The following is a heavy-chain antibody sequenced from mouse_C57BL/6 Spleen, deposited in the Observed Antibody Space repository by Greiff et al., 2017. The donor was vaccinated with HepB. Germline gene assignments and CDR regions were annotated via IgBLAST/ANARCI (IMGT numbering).Heavy chain of an antibody. CDR1: GYTFTDYY. J-gene: IGHJ3*01. CDR2: INPNNGGT. D-gene: IGHD1-1*01. Sequence: VQLQQSGPELVKPGASVKISCKASGYTFTDYYMNWVKQSHGKSLEWIGDINPNNGGTSYNQKFKGKATLTVDKSSSTAYMELRSLTSEDSAVYYCARKKDDYYGSSGFAYWGQGTLVTVSA. V-gene: IGHV1-26*01. CDR3: ARKKDDYYGSSGFAY.